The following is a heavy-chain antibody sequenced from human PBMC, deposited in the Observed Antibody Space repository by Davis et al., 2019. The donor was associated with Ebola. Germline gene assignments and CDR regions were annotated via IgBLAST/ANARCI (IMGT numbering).Heavy chain of an antibody. D-gene: IGHD1-26*01. CDR3: ARGEGAPNY. J-gene: IGHJ4*02. V-gene: IGHV1-18*04. Sequence: ASVKVSCKASGYTFINYGITWVRQAPGQGLEWLGWIRTYDGNTNYAQKLQDRVTMTTDTSTTTVFMELRNLRSDDTAVYWCARGEGAPNYWGQGTLVTVSS. CDR2: IRTYDGNT. CDR1: GYTFINYG.